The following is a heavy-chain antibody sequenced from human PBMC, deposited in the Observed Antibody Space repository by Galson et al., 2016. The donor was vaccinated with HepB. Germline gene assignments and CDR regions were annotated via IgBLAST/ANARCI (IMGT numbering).Heavy chain of an antibody. V-gene: IGHV4-34*01. Sequence: ETLSLTCTVYGGSLSDYNWSWIRRSPGKGLEWIGKSTESGTTNYNPSLKSRVTISVDTSKRQFSLILTPVTAADTAVYYCARGSSNWPAGAFDIWGPGTVLTVSS. D-gene: IGHD6-13*01. CDR1: GGSLSDYN. J-gene: IGHJ3*02. CDR2: STESGTT. CDR3: ARGSSNWPAGAFDI.